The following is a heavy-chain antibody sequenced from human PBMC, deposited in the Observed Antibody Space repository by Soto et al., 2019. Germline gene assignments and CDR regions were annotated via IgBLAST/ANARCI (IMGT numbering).Heavy chain of an antibody. D-gene: IGHD2-2*02. Sequence: QVQLQESGPGLVKPSQTLSLTCTVSGGSISSGGYYWSWIRQHPGKGLEWIGYIYYSGSTYYNPSLKSRVTISVDTSKNQFSLKLSSVTAADTAVYYCARDLSGIVVVPAAIGWFDPWGQGTLVTVSS. CDR3: ARDLSGIVVVPAAIGWFDP. J-gene: IGHJ5*02. V-gene: IGHV4-31*03. CDR1: GGSISSGGYY. CDR2: IYYSGST.